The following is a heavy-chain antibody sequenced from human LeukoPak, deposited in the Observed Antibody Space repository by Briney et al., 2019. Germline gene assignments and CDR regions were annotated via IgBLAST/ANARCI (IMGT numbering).Heavy chain of an antibody. CDR3: ARDSGYCSGGSCYWGFFDY. Sequence: GGSLRLSCAASGFTFSSYAMHWVRQAPGKGLEWVAVISYDGSNKYYADSVKGRFTISRDNSKNTLYLQMNSLRAEDTAVYYCARDSGYCSGGSCYWGFFDYWGQGTLVTVSS. D-gene: IGHD2-15*01. CDR2: ISYDGSNK. J-gene: IGHJ4*02. CDR1: GFTFSSYA. V-gene: IGHV3-30-3*01.